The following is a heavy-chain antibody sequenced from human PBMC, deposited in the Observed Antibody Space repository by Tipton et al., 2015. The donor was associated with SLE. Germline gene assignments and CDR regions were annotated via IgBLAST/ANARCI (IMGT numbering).Heavy chain of an antibody. D-gene: IGHD1-26*01. J-gene: IGHJ4*02. CDR2: LKAKLMVGQ. V-gene: IGHV3-15*01. CDR1: GFTFSDYE. Sequence: GSLRLSCAASGFTFSDYEMNWVRQAPGRGWSGLAVLKAKLMVGQQTTLHPSKADSASQEMSQKNTLYLQMNSLKTEDTAVYYCTTDPRMVGARNYFDYWGQGTLVTVSS. CDR3: TTDPRMVGARNYFDY.